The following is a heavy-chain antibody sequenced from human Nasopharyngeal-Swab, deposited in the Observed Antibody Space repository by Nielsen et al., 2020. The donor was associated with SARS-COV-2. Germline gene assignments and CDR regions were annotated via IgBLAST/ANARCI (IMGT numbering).Heavy chain of an antibody. D-gene: IGHD6-13*01. CDR3: ARAYSSSWYYGY. V-gene: IGHV3-33*01. J-gene: IGHJ4*02. Sequence: GESLKISCAASGFTFSSYGMHWVRQAPGKGLEWVAVIWYDGSNKYYADPVKGRFTISRDNSKNTLYLQMNSLRAEDTAVYYCARAYSSSWYYGYWGQGTLVTVSS. CDR2: IWYDGSNK. CDR1: GFTFSSYG.